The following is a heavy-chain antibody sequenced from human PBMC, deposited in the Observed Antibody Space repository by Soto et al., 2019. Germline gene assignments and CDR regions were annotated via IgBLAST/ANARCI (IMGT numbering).Heavy chain of an antibody. J-gene: IGHJ5*02. CDR1: GYTFTSYG. Sequence: ASVKVSCKASGYTFTSYGISWVRQAPGQGLEWMGWISAYNGNTNYAQKDQGRVTMTTDTSTSTAYMELRSLRSDDTAVYYCARGVGSGSYYNQYNWFDPWGQGTLVTVSS. CDR2: ISAYNGNT. V-gene: IGHV1-18*01. D-gene: IGHD3-10*01. CDR3: ARGVGSGSYYNQYNWFDP.